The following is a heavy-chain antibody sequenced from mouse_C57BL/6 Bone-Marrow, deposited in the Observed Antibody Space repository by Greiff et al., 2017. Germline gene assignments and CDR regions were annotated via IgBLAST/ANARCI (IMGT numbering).Heavy chain of an antibody. J-gene: IGHJ3*01. CDR1: GFTFSSYA. Sequence: EVQLVESGAGLVKPGGSLKLSCAASGFTFSSYAMSWVRQTPEKRLEWVAYISSGGDDIYYADTVKGRFTISRDNARNTMYLQMSSRTSEDTAMYYCRGVGGEYDAWFAYWGQGTLVTVSA. CDR2: ISSGGDDI. CDR3: RGVGGEYDAWFAY. D-gene: IGHD2-14*01. V-gene: IGHV5-9-1*02.